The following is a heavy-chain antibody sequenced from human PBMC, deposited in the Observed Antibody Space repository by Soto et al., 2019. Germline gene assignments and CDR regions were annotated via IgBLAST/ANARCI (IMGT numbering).Heavy chain of an antibody. CDR3: ARAEMATIPEIYYGMDV. CDR1: GYTFNSYG. V-gene: IGHV1-18*01. J-gene: IGHJ6*02. Sequence: ASVKVSCKASGYTFNSYGISWVRQAPGQGLEWMGWISAYNGNTNYAQKLQGRVTISVDTSKNQFSLKLSSVTAADTAVYYCARAEMATIPEIYYGMDVWGQGTTVTVSS. CDR2: ISAYNGNT. D-gene: IGHD5-12*01.